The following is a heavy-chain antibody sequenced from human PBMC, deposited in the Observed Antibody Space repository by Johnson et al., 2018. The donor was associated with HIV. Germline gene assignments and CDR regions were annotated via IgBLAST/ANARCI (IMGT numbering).Heavy chain of an antibody. CDR2: IYSGGST. CDR1: GFTVSSNY. Sequence: VQLVESGGGLIQPGGSLRLSCAASGFTVSSNYMSWVRQAPGKGLEWVSVIYSGGSTYYTDSVKGRFTISRDNSKNTLYLQMNSLRAEDTAVYFCAKVKWELSLNDAFDIWGQGTMVTVSS. V-gene: IGHV3-53*01. J-gene: IGHJ3*02. D-gene: IGHD1-26*01. CDR3: AKVKWELSLNDAFDI.